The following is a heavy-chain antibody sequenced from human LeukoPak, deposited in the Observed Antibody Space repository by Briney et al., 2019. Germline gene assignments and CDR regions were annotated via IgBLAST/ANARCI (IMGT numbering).Heavy chain of an antibody. V-gene: IGHV3-7*01. Sequence: GGSLRLSCAASGFTFSSYWMSWVRQAPGKGLEGVANIKQDGSEKYYVDSVKGRFTISRDNAKNSLYLQMNRLRAEDTAVYYCARVPIRWLQFDYWGQGTLVTVSS. CDR2: IKQDGSEK. J-gene: IGHJ4*02. CDR3: ARVPIRWLQFDY. CDR1: GFTFSSYW. D-gene: IGHD5-24*01.